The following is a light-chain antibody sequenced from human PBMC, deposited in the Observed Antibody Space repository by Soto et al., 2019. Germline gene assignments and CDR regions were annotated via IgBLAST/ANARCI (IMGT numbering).Light chain of an antibody. CDR1: GSDVGTYNY. Sequence: QSALTQPPSASGSPGQSIYISCTGTGSDVGTYNYVSWYQQHPGKAPKLIIYEVSKRPSGVPDRCSGSKSGNTASLTVSGLQAEDEAEYYCSSYAGSNNLGVFGTGTKVTVL. V-gene: IGLV2-8*01. CDR2: EVS. CDR3: SSYAGSNNLGV. J-gene: IGLJ1*01.